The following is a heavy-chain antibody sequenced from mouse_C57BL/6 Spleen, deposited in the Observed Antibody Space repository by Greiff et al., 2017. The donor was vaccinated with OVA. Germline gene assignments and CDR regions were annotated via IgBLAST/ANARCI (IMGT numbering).Heavy chain of an antibody. V-gene: IGHV5-9*01. D-gene: IGHD1-1*01. Sequence: EVMLVESGGGLVKPGGSLKLSCAASGFTFSSYTMSWVRQTPEKRLEWVATISGGGGNTYYPDSVKGRFTISRDNAKNTLYLQMSSLRSEDTALYYCARVYYGSSYYFDYWGQGTTPTVSS. J-gene: IGHJ2*01. CDR1: GFTFSSYT. CDR3: ARVYYGSSYYFDY. CDR2: ISGGGGNT.